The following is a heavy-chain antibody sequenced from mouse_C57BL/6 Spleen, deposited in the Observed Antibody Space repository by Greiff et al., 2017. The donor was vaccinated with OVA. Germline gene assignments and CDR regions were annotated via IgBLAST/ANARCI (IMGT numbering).Heavy chain of an antibody. V-gene: IGHV1-80*01. CDR3: ARALYYSIHYAMDY. J-gene: IGHJ4*01. D-gene: IGHD2-5*01. CDR1: GYAFSSYW. CDR2: IYPGDGDT. Sequence: QVQLQQSGAELVKPGASVKISCKASGYAFSSYWMNWVKQRPGKGLEWIGQIYPGDGDTNYNGKFKGKATLTADKSSSTAYMQLSSLTSEDSSVYFCARALYYSIHYAMDYWGKGTSVTVSS.